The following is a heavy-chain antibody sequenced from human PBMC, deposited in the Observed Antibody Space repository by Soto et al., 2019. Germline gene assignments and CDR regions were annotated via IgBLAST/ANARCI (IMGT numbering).Heavy chain of an antibody. V-gene: IGHV3-23*01. J-gene: IGHJ4*02. Sequence: PGGTLRLSCAASGFTFNTYGMTWARQAPGKGLEWVSSVSGSGGGTYYADSVKGRFTISRVNSKNTMYLQMSNLRAEDTAVYFCARIGPYCGGDCYPDFDFWGLGTPVTVSS. CDR3: ARIGPYCGGDCYPDFDF. CDR2: VSGSGGGT. CDR1: GFTFNTYG. D-gene: IGHD2-21*02.